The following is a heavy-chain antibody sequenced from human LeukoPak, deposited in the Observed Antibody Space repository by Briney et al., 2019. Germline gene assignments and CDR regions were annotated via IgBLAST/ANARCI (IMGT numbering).Heavy chain of an antibody. CDR3: ARSPYGGYGDN. V-gene: IGHV3-30-3*01. Sequence: PGRSLRLSCAASGFTFSSYAMHWVRQAPGKGLEWVAVISYDGSNKYYADSVKGRFTISRDNSKNTLYLQMNSLRAEDTAVYYCARSPYGGYGDNWGQGTLVTVSS. D-gene: IGHD4-17*01. CDR2: ISYDGSNK. CDR1: GFTFSSYA. J-gene: IGHJ4*02.